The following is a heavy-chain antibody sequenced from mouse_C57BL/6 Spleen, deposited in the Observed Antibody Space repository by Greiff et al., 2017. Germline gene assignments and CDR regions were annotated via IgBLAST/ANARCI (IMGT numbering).Heavy chain of an antibody. CDR2: IYPGDGDT. CDR3: APVYYYGSSYNAMDY. J-gene: IGHJ4*01. D-gene: IGHD1-1*01. V-gene: IGHV1-82*01. CDR1: GYAFSSSW. Sequence: QVQLQQSGPELVKPGASVKISCKASGYAFSSSWMNWVKQRPGKGLEWIGRIYPGDGDTNYNGKFKGKATLTADKSSSTAYMQLSSLTSEDSAVYFCAPVYYYGSSYNAMDYWGQGTSVTVSS.